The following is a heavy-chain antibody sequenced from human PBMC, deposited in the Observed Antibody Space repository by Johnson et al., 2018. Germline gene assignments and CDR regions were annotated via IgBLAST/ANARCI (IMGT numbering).Heavy chain of an antibody. Sequence: QVQLVEAGAEVKKPGASVKVSCKTSGYTFTNYDINWVRQATGQGLEWMGWMNPNSGNTGYAQKFQGRVTMTRNTTISTAYMELSSLRSEDTAVYYCARDSSSSFVYYYYMDVWGKGTTVTVSS. CDR2: MNPNSGNT. CDR3: ARDSSSSFVYYYYMDV. J-gene: IGHJ6*03. D-gene: IGHD6-6*01. V-gene: IGHV1-8*01. CDR1: GYTFTNYD.